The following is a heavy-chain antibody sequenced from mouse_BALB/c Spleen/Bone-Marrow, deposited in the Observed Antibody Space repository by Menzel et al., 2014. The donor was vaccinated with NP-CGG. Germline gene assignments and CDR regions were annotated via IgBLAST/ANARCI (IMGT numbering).Heavy chain of an antibody. CDR2: INPYNDGT. V-gene: IGHV1-14*01. CDR1: GYTFTSYV. Sequence: EVQLQQSGPELVKPGASVKTSCKASGYTFTSYVMHWVKQKPGQGLEWIGYINPYNDGTKYNEKFKGKATLTSDKSSSTAYMELSSLTSEDSAVYYCARYPDYYGSNYAMDYWGQGTSVTVSS. CDR3: ARYPDYYGSNYAMDY. D-gene: IGHD1-1*01. J-gene: IGHJ4*01.